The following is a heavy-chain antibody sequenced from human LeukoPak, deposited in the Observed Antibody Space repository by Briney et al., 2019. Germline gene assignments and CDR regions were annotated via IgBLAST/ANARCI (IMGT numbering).Heavy chain of an antibody. CDR3: AKDMNYYDSPNWFDP. CDR2: ISGSGGST. Sequence: GGSLRLSCAASGFTFSSYAMSWVRQAPGKGLEWVSAISGSGGSTYYADSVKGRFTISRDNSKNTLYLQMNSLRAEDTAVYYCAKDMNYYDSPNWFDPWGQGTLVTVSS. D-gene: IGHD3-22*01. CDR1: GFTFSSYA. J-gene: IGHJ5*02. V-gene: IGHV3-23*01.